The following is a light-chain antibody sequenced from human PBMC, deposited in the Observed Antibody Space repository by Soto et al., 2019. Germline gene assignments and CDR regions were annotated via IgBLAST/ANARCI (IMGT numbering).Light chain of an antibody. CDR1: QSISSN. V-gene: IGKV3-15*01. CDR3: QQYGSTPLT. Sequence: EIVMTQSPATLSVSPGERATLSCRASQSISSNLAWYQQKPGQAPRLIMFRTSSRATGCPARVSGSGSGTEVNLTISSLQSEDFGVYYCQQYGSTPLTFGGGTKVDIK. J-gene: IGKJ4*01. CDR2: RTS.